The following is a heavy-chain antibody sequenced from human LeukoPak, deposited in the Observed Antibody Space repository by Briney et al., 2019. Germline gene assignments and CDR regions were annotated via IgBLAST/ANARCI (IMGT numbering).Heavy chain of an antibody. CDR1: GLTFSDSY. CDR3: ARVVGDTGYYFDP. D-gene: IGHD1-14*01. J-gene: IGHJ4*02. Sequence: GGSLRLSCAASGLTFSDSYMTWIRKSPGQGLEWVSYVSIGTSHIKYADSVKGRFTISRDDARNSLYLQMNSLRAEDTAVYYCARVVGDTGYYFDPWGQGTLVTVSS. V-gene: IGHV3-11*06. CDR2: VSIGTSHI.